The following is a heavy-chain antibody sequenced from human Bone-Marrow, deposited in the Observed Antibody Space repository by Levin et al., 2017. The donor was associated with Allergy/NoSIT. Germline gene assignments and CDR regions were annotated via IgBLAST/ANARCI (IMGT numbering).Heavy chain of an antibody. V-gene: IGHV1-2*02. Sequence: ASVKVSCKASGYTVTNHYVHWVRQARGQGFEWLGWIHPKTGDTHYAQKFQGRITATSDTSVSTVYMDLTGLTSDDTAVYYCAGTRDAYSYFFDHWGQGTLVTVSS. D-gene: IGHD5-24*01. CDR3: AGTRDAYSYFFDH. J-gene: IGHJ4*02. CDR1: GYTVTNHY. CDR2: IHPKTGDT.